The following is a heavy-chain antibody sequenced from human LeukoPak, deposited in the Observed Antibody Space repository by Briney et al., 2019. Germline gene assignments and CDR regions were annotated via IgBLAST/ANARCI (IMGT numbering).Heavy chain of an antibody. V-gene: IGHV3-7*01. D-gene: IGHD1-26*01. CDR2: IKQDRSEK. J-gene: IGHJ4*02. CDR1: GFTFTNYW. CDR3: AAEWELLEGLDY. Sequence: PGGSLRLSCAASGFTFTNYWMSWVRQAPGKGLELVANIKQDRSEKYYVDSVKGRFTISRDNAKNSLYLQMNSLRAEDTAVYYCAAEWELLEGLDYWGQGTLVTVSS.